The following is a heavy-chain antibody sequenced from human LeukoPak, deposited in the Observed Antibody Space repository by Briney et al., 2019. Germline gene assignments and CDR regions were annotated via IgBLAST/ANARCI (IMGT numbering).Heavy chain of an antibody. CDR3: ARATTLWESYYFDY. D-gene: IGHD1-14*01. V-gene: IGHV4-59*01. J-gene: IGHJ4*02. CDR2: IYYSGST. Sequence: SETLSLTCTVSGGSISSYYWSRIRQPPGKGLEWIGYIYYSGSTNYNPSLKSRVTISVDTSKNQFSLKLSSVTAADTAVYYCARATTLWESYYFDYWGQGTLVTVSS. CDR1: GGSISSYY.